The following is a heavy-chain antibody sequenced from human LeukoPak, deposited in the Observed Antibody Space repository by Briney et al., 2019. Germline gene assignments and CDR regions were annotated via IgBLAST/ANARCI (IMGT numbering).Heavy chain of an antibody. D-gene: IGHD1-26*01. J-gene: IGHJ5*02. CDR3: TRSEGGYWFDP. CDR1: GFTFSSYS. CDR2: ISSSSSTI. V-gene: IGHV3-48*01. Sequence: PGGSLRLSCAASGFTFSSYSMNWVRQAPGKGLEWVSYISSSSSTIYYADSVKGRFTISRDNARNSLYLQMNSLRAEDTAVYYCTRSEGGYWFDPWGQGTLVTVSS.